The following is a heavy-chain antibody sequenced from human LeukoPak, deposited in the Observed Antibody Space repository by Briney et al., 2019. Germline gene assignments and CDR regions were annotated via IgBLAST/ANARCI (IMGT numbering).Heavy chain of an antibody. CDR2: INDSGRI. J-gene: IGHJ6*03. CDR1: GGSFSNYY. D-gene: IGHD1-7*01. V-gene: IGHV4-34*01. Sequence: SETLSLTCAVYGGSFSNYYWIGIRQPPGKGLECIGEINDSGRINYNPSLMSRVTVSVDTSKNQFSLRLSSVTATHTAVYYCARRWNYGRNYYIDVWGNGATVSVSS. CDR3: ARRWNYGRNYYIDV.